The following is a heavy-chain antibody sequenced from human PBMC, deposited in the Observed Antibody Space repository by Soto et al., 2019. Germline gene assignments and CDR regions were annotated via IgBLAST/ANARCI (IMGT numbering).Heavy chain of an antibody. Sequence: SETLSLTCTVSGGSISSYYWSWIRQPPGKGLEWIGYIYYSGSTNYNPSLKSRVTISVYTSKNQFSLKLSSVTAADTAVYYCARGKNVGATDFDYWGQGTQVTVSS. D-gene: IGHD1-26*01. CDR1: GGSISSYY. CDR3: ARGKNVGATDFDY. J-gene: IGHJ4*02. V-gene: IGHV4-59*01. CDR2: IYYSGST.